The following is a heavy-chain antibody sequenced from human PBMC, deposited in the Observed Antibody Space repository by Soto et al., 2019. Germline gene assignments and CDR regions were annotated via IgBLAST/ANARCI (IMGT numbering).Heavy chain of an antibody. Sequence: QVHLVQSGAEVKKPGASVKVSCKGSGYGFTTYGITWGRQAPGQGLEWMAWISAHNGNTNYAQKLQGRVTVTRDTSTSTAYMGLRSLSSDDTAVYYCARGRYGDYWGQGALVTVSS. D-gene: IGHD1-1*01. CDR2: ISAHNGNT. V-gene: IGHV1-18*01. J-gene: IGHJ4*02. CDR1: GYGFTTYG. CDR3: ARGRYGDY.